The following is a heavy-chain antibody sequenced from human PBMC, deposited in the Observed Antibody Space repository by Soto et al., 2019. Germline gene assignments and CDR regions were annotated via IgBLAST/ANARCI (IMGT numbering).Heavy chain of an antibody. V-gene: IGHV1-2*04. CDR2: INPNSAGT. CDR1: GYTFTGYY. D-gene: IGHD4-4*01. J-gene: IGHJ6*03. CDR3: ARGTTVTTVFYYYCYMDV. Sequence: QVQLAQSGAEVKKPGASVKVSCKASGYTFTGYYMHWVRQAPGQGLELMGWINPNSAGTNYAQKFEGWVTMTRDTSISTAYMELSRLRSDDTAVYYCARGTTVTTVFYYYCYMDVWGKGTTVTVSS.